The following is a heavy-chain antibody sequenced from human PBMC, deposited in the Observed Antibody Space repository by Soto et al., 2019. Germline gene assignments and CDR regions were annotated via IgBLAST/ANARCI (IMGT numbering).Heavy chain of an antibody. CDR1: GFTFTRYS. CDR3: ARESEDLTSNFDY. J-gene: IGHJ4*02. Sequence: GGSLRLSCAASGFTFTRYSMNWVRQAPGKGLEWVSSISSTTNYIYYGDSMKGRFTISRDNAKNSLYLEMNSLRAEDTTVYYCARESEDLTSNFDYWGQGTLVTVSS. V-gene: IGHV3-21*06. CDR2: ISSTTNYI.